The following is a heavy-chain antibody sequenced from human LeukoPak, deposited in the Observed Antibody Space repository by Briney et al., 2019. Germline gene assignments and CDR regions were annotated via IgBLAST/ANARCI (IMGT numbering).Heavy chain of an antibody. Sequence: SETLSPTCTVAGGSISSYYWSWIRQPPGKGLEWIGYIHYSGSTNYNPSLKSRVTISVDTSKNQFSLKPTSVTAADTGVYYCARVGTWNDLEYWGQGTLVTVSS. CDR2: IHYSGST. D-gene: IGHD1-1*01. J-gene: IGHJ4*02. V-gene: IGHV4-59*01. CDR1: GGSISSYY. CDR3: ARVGTWNDLEY.